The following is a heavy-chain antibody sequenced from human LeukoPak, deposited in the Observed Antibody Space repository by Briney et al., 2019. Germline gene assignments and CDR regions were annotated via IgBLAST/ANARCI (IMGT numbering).Heavy chain of an antibody. CDR2: IKAKAHGGTI. Sequence: GGSLRLSCAASGFTFINAWMAWVRQAPGKGLEWVGRIKAKAHGGTIEYAAPVRGRFTISRDDSKNRLYLQMNSLKTEDTAVYYCTTDGVGVEGATYDNWGQGTLVSVSS. CDR3: TTDGVGVEGATYDN. J-gene: IGHJ4*02. D-gene: IGHD1-26*01. CDR1: GFTFINAW. V-gene: IGHV3-15*01.